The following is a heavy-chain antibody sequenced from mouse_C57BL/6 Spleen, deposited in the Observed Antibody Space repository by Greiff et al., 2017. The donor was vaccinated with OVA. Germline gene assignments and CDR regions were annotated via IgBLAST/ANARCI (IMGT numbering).Heavy chain of an antibody. CDR3: ARSTVVAEDWFAY. CDR1: GYTFTSYW. V-gene: IGHV1-64*01. Sequence: QVQLQQSGAELVKPGASVKLSCKASGYTFTSYWMHWVKQRPGQGLEWIGMIHPNSGSTNYNEKFKSKATLTVDKSSSTAYMQLSSLTSEDSAVYYCARSTVVAEDWFAYWGQGTLVTVSA. D-gene: IGHD1-1*01. CDR2: IHPNSGST. J-gene: IGHJ3*01.